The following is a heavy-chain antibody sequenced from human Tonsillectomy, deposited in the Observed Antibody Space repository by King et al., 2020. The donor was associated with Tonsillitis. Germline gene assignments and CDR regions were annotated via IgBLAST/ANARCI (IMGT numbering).Heavy chain of an antibody. Sequence: VQLVESGGGLVQPGGSLRLSCAASGLTVSSNYMSWVRQAPGKGLEWVSVLYSGGRTDYADSVKGRFSIPRDNSKNTLYLQMNSLRAEDTAVYYCARVVYGDYSPAYYYYMDVWGKGTTVTVSS. CDR3: ARVVYGDYSPAYYYYMDV. CDR1: GLTVSSNY. CDR2: LYSGGRT. J-gene: IGHJ6*03. V-gene: IGHV3-66*01. D-gene: IGHD4-17*01.